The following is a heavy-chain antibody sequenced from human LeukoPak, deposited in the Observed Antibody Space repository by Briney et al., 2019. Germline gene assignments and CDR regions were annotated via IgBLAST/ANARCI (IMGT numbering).Heavy chain of an antibody. CDR1: GFTFSDYY. J-gene: IGHJ4*02. Sequence: GGSLRLSCAASGFTFSDYYTSWIRQAPGKGLEWVSYISSSSSYTNYADSVKGRFTISRDNAKNSLYLQMNSLRAEDTAVYYCARGGYRGYDWLDYPGPGTPVTVSS. D-gene: IGHD5-12*01. V-gene: IGHV3-11*05. CDR3: ARGGYRGYDWLDY. CDR2: ISSSSSYT.